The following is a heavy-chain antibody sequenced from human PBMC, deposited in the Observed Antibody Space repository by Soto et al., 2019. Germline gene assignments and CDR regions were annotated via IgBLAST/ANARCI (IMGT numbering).Heavy chain of an antibody. V-gene: IGHV3-23*01. CDR2: ISGSGGST. D-gene: IGHD3-10*01. Sequence: GGSLRLSCAASGFTFSSYAMSWVRQAPGKGLEWVSAISGSGGSTYYADSVKGRFTISRDNSKNTLYLQMNSLRAEDTAVYYCAKSGMKYYYGSGSYYPLFEGFDPWGQGTLVTVSS. CDR1: GFTFSSYA. J-gene: IGHJ5*02. CDR3: AKSGMKYYYGSGSYYPLFEGFDP.